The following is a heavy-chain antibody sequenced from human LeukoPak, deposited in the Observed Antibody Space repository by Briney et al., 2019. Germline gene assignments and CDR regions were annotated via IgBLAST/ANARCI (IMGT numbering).Heavy chain of an antibody. D-gene: IGHD1-26*01. CDR1: GGSISPYC. V-gene: IGHV4-34*01. CDR2: VTHGGST. CDR3: ARRPRNSGKYDGPSGLDY. J-gene: IGHJ4*02. Sequence: SETLSLTCTVSGGSISPYCWSWIRQPPGKGLEWIGEVTHGGSTNYNPSLESRVTMSVDTSKNQFSLKLNSVTAADTAVYYCARRPRNSGKYDGPSGLDYWGQGTLVTVSS.